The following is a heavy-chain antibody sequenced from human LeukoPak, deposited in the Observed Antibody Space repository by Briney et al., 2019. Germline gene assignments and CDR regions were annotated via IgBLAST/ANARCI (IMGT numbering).Heavy chain of an antibody. D-gene: IGHD2-2*01. V-gene: IGHV3-7*01. J-gene: IGHJ6*03. CDR3: ARVPAADYYYYYYVDV. CDR2: INQDGSEK. Sequence: PGGSLRLSCAASGFTFSSYWMSWVRQAPGKGLEWVANINQDGSEKYYVDSVKGRFTISRDNAKNSLYLQMNSLRAEDTAVYYCARVPAADYYYYYYVDVWGKGTTATVSS. CDR1: GFTFSSYW.